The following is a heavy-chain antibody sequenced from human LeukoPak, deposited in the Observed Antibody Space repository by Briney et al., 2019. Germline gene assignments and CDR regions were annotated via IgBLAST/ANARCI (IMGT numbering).Heavy chain of an antibody. J-gene: IGHJ4*02. CDR3: ASGRQLGY. Sequence: GGSLSLSCAASGFTFSNYWMSWVRQDPGKGLEWVANIKEDGSEKYYVDSVKGRFTISRDNARNSLYLQMNSLRAEDTAVYYCASGRQLGYWGQGTLVTVSS. V-gene: IGHV3-7*01. D-gene: IGHD6-13*01. CDR2: IKEDGSEK. CDR1: GFTFSNYW.